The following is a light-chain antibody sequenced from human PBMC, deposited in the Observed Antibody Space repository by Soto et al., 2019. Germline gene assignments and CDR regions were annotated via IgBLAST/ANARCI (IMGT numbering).Light chain of an antibody. Sequence: EIVMTQSQATLSFSPGERATLSCRASQSVSTTLAWYQQKLGQAPRLLIYGPSTRATGIPARFSGSGSGTEFTLTISSLQSEDFAVYYCQQYNNWPPWTFGQGTKVEIK. V-gene: IGKV3-15*01. J-gene: IGKJ1*01. CDR1: QSVSTT. CDR3: QQYNNWPPWT. CDR2: GPS.